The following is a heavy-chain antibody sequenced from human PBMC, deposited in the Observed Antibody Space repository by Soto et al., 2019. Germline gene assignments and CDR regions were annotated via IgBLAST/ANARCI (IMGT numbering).Heavy chain of an antibody. V-gene: IGHV4-59*01. Sequence: SETMSLTCTVSGGYISSYYWSWIRQPPGKELEWIGYIYYSGSTNYNPSLKSRVTISVDTSKNQFSLKLSSVTAADTAVYYCARALIAARRKTDYYYYYMDVWGKGTTVTVSS. CDR2: IYYSGST. CDR1: GGYISSYY. CDR3: ARALIAARRKTDYYYYYMDV. D-gene: IGHD6-6*01. J-gene: IGHJ6*03.